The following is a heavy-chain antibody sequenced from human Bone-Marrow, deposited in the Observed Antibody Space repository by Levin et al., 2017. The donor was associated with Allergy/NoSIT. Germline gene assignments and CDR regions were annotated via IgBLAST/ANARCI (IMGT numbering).Heavy chain of an antibody. CDR1: XXXXXXNX. CDR3: ARGWFGELLSH. J-gene: IGHJ4*02. D-gene: IGHD3-10*01. Sequence: GGSLRLSCAAXXXXXXXNXXXXXXXXXRKGPEWVSVIYSGGSTYYADSVKGRFTISRDNSKNTLYLQMNSLRAEDTAVYYCARGWFGELLSHWGQGTLVTVSS. CDR2: IYSGGST. V-gene: IGHV3-53*01.